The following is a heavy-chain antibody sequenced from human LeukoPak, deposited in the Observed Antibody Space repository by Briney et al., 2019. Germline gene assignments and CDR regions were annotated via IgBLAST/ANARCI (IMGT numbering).Heavy chain of an antibody. CDR3: AKTRPLDSSSWSHGDY. Sequence: ASVKVSCKASGYTFTSYGISWMRQAPGQGLEWMGWISAYNGNTNYAQKLQGRVTMTTDTSTSTAYMELRSLRSDDTAVYYCAKTRPLDSSSWSHGDYWGQGTLVTVSS. CDR1: GYTFTSYG. CDR2: ISAYNGNT. D-gene: IGHD6-13*01. J-gene: IGHJ4*02. V-gene: IGHV1-18*01.